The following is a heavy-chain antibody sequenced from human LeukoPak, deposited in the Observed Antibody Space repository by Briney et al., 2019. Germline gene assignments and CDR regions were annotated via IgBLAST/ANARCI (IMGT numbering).Heavy chain of an antibody. CDR3: ARVGIAAAGSYYYGMDV. CDR1: GFTFSSYG. CDR2: IWYDGSNK. D-gene: IGHD6-13*01. V-gene: IGHV3-33*01. J-gene: IGHJ6*02. Sequence: SGGSLRLSCAASGFTFSSYGMHWVRQAPGKGLEWVAVIWYDGSNKYYADSVKGRFTISRDNSKNTLYLQMNSLRAEDTAVYYCARVGIAAAGSYYYGMDVWGQGTTVTVSS.